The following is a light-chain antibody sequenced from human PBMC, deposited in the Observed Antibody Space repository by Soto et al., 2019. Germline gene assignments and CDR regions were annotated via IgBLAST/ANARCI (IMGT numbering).Light chain of an antibody. J-gene: IGKJ3*01. Sequence: EIVLTQSPATLSLSPGERATLSCRASQSVSSYLAWYQQKPGQAPRLLIYDASNRATGIPARFSGSGSGTDFTLTISSLEPEDLAVYYCQQRFTFGPGTKVDIK. V-gene: IGKV3-11*01. CDR2: DAS. CDR3: QQRFT. CDR1: QSVSSY.